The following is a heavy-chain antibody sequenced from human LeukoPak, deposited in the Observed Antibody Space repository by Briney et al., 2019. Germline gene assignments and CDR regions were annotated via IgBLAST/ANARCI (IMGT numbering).Heavy chain of an antibody. CDR1: GFIFTPYE. CDR2: ISSTGITR. J-gene: IGHJ3*02. V-gene: IGHV3-48*03. Sequence: GGSLRLSCAASGFIFTPYEMNWVRQAPGKGLEWVSYISSTGITRYYADSVKGRFTISRDNAKNSLYLQMNSLRAEDTAVYYCARGTSDIVATEDAFDIWGQGTMVTVSS. CDR3: ARGTSDIVATEDAFDI. D-gene: IGHD5-12*01.